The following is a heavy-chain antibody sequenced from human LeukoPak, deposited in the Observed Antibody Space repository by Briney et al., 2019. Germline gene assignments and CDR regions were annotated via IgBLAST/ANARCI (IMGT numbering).Heavy chain of an antibody. J-gene: IGHJ4*02. Sequence: ASVKVSCKASGYTFTTHNLTWVRQATGQGLEWMGWMNPGNGDTAYAQKFQGRVTMTRDTSMSTAYMELNNLGSEDTAIYYCARGLGDYNTDWFPVSGYWGQGTPVTVSS. CDR3: ARGLGDYNTDWFPVSGY. CDR1: GYTFTTHN. V-gene: IGHV1-8*01. CDR2: MNPGNGDT. D-gene: IGHD3-9*01.